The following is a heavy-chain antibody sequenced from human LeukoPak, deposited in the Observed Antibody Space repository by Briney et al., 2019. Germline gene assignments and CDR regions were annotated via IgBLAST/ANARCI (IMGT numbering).Heavy chain of an antibody. J-gene: IGHJ4*02. CDR1: GGSISGYY. CDR3: ARHASSGWDPYLDY. Sequence: TSETLSLTCTVSGGSISGYYWSWIRQPPGKGLEWIGYIYYSGSTNYNPSLKSRVTISVDTSKNQFSLKLSSVTAADTAVYYCARHASSGWDPYLDYWGQGTLVTVSS. D-gene: IGHD6-19*01. CDR2: IYYSGST. V-gene: IGHV4-59*08.